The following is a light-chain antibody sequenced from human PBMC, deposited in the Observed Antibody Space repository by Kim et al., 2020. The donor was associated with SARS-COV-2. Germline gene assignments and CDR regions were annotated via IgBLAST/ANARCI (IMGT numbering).Light chain of an antibody. CDR2: VTSDGNL. CDR3: QTWDTGIQI. V-gene: IGLV4-69*01. CDR1: SRPSSYA. J-gene: IGLJ2*01. Sequence: ASARLTCTLSSRPSSYAIAWHQQQPEKGPRHLLMVTSDGNLIKGDGIPDRFSGSRSGAERYLTISSLQSEDEADYYCQTWDTGIQIFGGGTQLTVL.